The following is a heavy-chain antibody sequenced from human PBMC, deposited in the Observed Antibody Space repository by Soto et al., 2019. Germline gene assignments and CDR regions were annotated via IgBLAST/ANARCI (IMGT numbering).Heavy chain of an antibody. J-gene: IGHJ4*02. V-gene: IGHV3-30*03. Sequence: QVQLVESGGGVVQPGRSLRLSCAASGFPFTSYGMHWVREGPDKGLEWVAIISYDGSDKYYADSVKGRFTISRDNSKNTPYLQMNSLRPEDTALYYCVGGQYYFDYRGPGTLVIVSS. CDR2: ISYDGSDK. CDR3: VGGQYYFDY. D-gene: IGHD3-10*01. CDR1: GFPFTSYG.